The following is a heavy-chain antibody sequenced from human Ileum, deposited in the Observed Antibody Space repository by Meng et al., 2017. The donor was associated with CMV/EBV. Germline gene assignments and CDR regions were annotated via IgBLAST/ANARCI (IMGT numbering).Heavy chain of an antibody. CDR3: ARERVVIAMGAFDI. D-gene: IGHD2-21*01. CDR1: GFTFSSDW. J-gene: IGHJ3*02. CDR2: INSDGTYT. Sequence: GESLKISCAASGFTFSSDWMHWVRQAPGKGLVWVSRINSDGTYTSYADSVKGRFSISRDNSKNTLYLQMNSLRAEDTAVYYCARERVVIAMGAFDIWGQGTMVTVSS. V-gene: IGHV3-74*01.